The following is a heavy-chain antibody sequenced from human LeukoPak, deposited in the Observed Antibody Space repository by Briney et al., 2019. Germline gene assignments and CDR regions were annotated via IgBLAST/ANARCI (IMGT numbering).Heavy chain of an antibody. CDR1: GFTFSGYS. CDR2: ITTTSSYI. Sequence: GGSLRLYCVASGFTFSGYSMNWVRQAPGKGLEWVSLITTTSSYIYYADSVKGRFTISRDNAKNSLYLQMNSLRAEDTAVYYCARVLTGYSYYYYYYMDVWGKGTTVTVSS. D-gene: IGHD3-9*01. V-gene: IGHV3-21*01. J-gene: IGHJ6*03. CDR3: ARVLTGYSYYYYYYMDV.